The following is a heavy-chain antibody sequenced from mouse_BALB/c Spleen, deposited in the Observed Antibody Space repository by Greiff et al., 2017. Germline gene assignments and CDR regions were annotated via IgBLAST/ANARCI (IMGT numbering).Heavy chain of an antibody. J-gene: IGHJ4*01. CDR2: ISSGSSTI. Sequence: EVMLVESGGGLVQPGGSRKLSCAASGFTFSSFGMHWVRQAPEKGLEWVAYISSGSSTIYYADTVKGRFTISRDNPKNTLFLQMTSLRSEDTAMYYCARSFITTSMDYWGQGTSVTVSS. CDR3: ARSFITTSMDY. V-gene: IGHV5-17*02. CDR1: GFTFSSFG. D-gene: IGHD1-1*01.